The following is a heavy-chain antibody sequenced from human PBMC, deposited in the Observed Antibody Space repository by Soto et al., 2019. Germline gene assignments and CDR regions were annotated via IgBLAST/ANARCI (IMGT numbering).Heavy chain of an antibody. V-gene: IGHV1-8*01. J-gene: IGHJ6*02. Sequence: QVQLVHSGAEVKKPGASVKVSCKASGYTFTSYDINWVRQATGQGLEWMGWMNPHSGKTGYAPKFQRRLTITRNTSISTAYMELSSLTSEDTAVYYCARRIVPAAAGIGMDVWGQGTTVTVSS. CDR1: GYTFTSYD. CDR2: MNPHSGKT. D-gene: IGHD6-25*01. CDR3: ARRIVPAAAGIGMDV.